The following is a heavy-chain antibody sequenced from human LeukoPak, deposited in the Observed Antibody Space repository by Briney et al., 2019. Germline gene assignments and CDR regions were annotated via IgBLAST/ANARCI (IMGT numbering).Heavy chain of an antibody. CDR3: ARVKGSIAAAGGDY. CDR2: IIPIFGTA. V-gene: IGHV1-69*13. CDR1: GYTFTSYG. J-gene: IGHJ4*02. Sequence: SVKVSCKASGYTFTSYGISWVRQAPGQGLEWMGGIIPIFGTANYAQKFQGRVTITADESTSTAYMELSSLRSEDTAVYYCARVKGSIAAAGGDYWGQGTLVTVSS. D-gene: IGHD6-13*01.